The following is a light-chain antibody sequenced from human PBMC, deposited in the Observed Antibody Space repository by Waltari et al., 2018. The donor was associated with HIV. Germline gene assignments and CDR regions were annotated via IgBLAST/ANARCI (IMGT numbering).Light chain of an antibody. J-gene: IGLJ2*01. CDR2: EAT. V-gene: IGLV2-23*01. CDR3: CSYAGTVV. CDR1: RGGGAFKL. Sequence: QFCPSPPAPLFWFPWPADTHPLNWGHRGGGAFKLVSWYQRLPGSAPKLIIYEATKRPSGVSNRFSGSKSGGTASLTISGLQADDEGHYYCCSYAGTVVFGGGTELTVL.